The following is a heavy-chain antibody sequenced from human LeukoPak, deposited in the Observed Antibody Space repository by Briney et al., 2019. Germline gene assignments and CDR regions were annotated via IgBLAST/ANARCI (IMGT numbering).Heavy chain of an antibody. CDR1: RFTFSSYA. V-gene: IGHV3-23*01. CDR3: AKKGYSTGWYTDY. CDR2: ISGSGGST. D-gene: IGHD6-19*01. Sequence: GGSLRLSCAAFRFTFSSYAMSWVRQAPGKGLEWVSSISGSGGSTYYADSVKGRFTISRHNSKNTLYLQMNSLRAGDTAIYYCAKKGYSTGWYTDYWGQGTLVTVSS. J-gene: IGHJ4*02.